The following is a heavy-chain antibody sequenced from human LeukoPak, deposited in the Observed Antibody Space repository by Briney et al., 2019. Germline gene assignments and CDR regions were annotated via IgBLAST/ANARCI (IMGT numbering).Heavy chain of an antibody. CDR2: IKQDGSEK. Sequence: PGGSLRLCCAASGFTFSSYWMSWVRQAPGKGLEWVANIKQDGSEKYYVDSVKGRFTISRDNAKNSLYLQMNSLRAEDTAVYYCASLVGATFSPTDAFDIWGPGTMVTVSS. J-gene: IGHJ3*02. V-gene: IGHV3-7*01. D-gene: IGHD1-26*01. CDR3: ASLVGATFSPTDAFDI. CDR1: GFTFSSYW.